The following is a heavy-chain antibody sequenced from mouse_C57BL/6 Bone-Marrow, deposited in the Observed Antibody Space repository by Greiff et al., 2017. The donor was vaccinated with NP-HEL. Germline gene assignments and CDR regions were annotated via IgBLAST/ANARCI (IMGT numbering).Heavy chain of an antibody. CDR3: ARIDYGSSPWFAY. D-gene: IGHD1-1*01. Sequence: QVQLQQSGAELARPGASVKLSCKASGYTFTSYGISWVKQRTGQGLEWIGEIYPRSGNTYYNEKFKGKATLTADKSSSTAYMELRSLTSEDSAVYFCARIDYGSSPWFAYWGQGTLVTVSA. CDR2: IYPRSGNT. CDR1: GYTFTSYG. J-gene: IGHJ3*01. V-gene: IGHV1-81*01.